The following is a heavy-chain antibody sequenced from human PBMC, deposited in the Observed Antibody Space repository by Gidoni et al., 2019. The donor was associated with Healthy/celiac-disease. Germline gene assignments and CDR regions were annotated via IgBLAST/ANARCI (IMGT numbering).Heavy chain of an antibody. CDR3: ARVLVGYSYGPDAFDI. CDR1: GYTFTSYD. V-gene: IGHV1-8*01. CDR2: MNPNSGNT. D-gene: IGHD5-18*01. J-gene: IGHJ3*02. Sequence: QVQLVQSGAEVTKPGASVKVSCKASGYTFTSYDINWVRQATGQGLEWMGWMNPNSGNTGYAQKFQGRVTMTRNTSISTAYMELSSLRSEDTAVYYCARVLVGYSYGPDAFDIWGQGTMVTVSS.